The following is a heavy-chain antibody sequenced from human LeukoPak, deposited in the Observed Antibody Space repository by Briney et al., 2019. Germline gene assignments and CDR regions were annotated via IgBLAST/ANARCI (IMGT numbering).Heavy chain of an antibody. CDR1: GGSISSSNW. V-gene: IGHV4-4*02. J-gene: IGHJ4*02. D-gene: IGHD2-8*01. CDR3: ARVMDCTNGVCYTPVFFDY. CDR2: IYHSGST. Sequence: SETLSLTCAVSGGSISSSNWWSWVRQPPGKGLEWIGEIYHSGSTNYNPSLKSRVTISVDKSKNQFSLKLSSVTAADTAVYYCARVMDCTNGVCYTPVFFDYWGQGTLVSVSS.